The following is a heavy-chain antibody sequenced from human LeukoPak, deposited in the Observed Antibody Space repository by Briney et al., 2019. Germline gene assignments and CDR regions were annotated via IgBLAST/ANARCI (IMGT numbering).Heavy chain of an antibody. CDR3: ARDWVVMDV. CDR2: ISANNNNT. CDR1: GYTFTTYG. Sequence: ASVKVSCKASGYTFTTYGIHWVRQAPGQGLEWMGWISANNNNTDNVQKLQGRVTMTTDTSTSTAYMELRSLRADDTAVYYCARDWVVMDVWGKGTTVTISS. D-gene: IGHD2-15*01. V-gene: IGHV1-18*01. J-gene: IGHJ6*03.